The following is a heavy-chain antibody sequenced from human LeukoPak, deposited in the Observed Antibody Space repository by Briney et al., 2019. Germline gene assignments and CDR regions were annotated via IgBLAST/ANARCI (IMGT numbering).Heavy chain of an antibody. D-gene: IGHD6-6*01. CDR3: AKIGRQQPVQRGDAFDI. CDR1: GFTFSSYS. V-gene: IGHV3-48*04. J-gene: IGHJ3*02. CDR2: ISSSSSTI. Sequence: GGSLRLSCAASGFTFSSYSMNWVRQAPGKGLEWVSYISSSSSTIYYADSVKGRFTISRDNAKNSLYLQMNSLRAEDTAVYYCAKIGRQQPVQRGDAFDIWGQGTMVTVSS.